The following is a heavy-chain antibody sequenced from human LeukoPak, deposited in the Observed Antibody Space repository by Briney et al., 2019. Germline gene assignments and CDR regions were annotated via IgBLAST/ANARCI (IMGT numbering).Heavy chain of an antibody. CDR2: ISSSSSTI. J-gene: IGHJ3*02. D-gene: IGHD4-17*01. CDR1: GFTFSSYS. CDR3: ASPGGDYVDFDAFDI. Sequence: PGGSLRLSCAASGFTFSSYSMNWVRQAPGKGLEWVSYISSSSSTIYYADSVKGRFTISRDNAKNSLYLQMNSLRAEDTAVYYCASPGGDYVDFDAFDIWGQGTMVTVSS. V-gene: IGHV3-48*01.